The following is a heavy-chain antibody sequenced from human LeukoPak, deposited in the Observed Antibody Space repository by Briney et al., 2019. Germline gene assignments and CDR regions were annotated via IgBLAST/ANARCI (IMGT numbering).Heavy chain of an antibody. J-gene: IGHJ5*02. D-gene: IGHD1-14*01. CDR3: ARRLLTEGWLDP. CDR2: IYYSGST. Sequence: SETLSLTCTVSGGSISSYYWSWIRQPPGKGLEWIGYIYYSGSTNYNPSLKSRVTISVDTSKNQFSLKLSSVTAADTAVYYCARRLLTEGWLDPWGQGTLVTVSS. V-gene: IGHV4-59*12. CDR1: GGSISSYY.